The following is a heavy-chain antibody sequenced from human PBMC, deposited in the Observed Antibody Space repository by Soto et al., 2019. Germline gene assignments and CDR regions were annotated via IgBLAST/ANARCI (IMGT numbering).Heavy chain of an antibody. CDR1: GGSIISNYW. CDR3: ARVHVMVVAGSTFDY. Sequence: SETLSLTCAVSGGSIISNYWWAWIRQSPGEGLVWIGSIYHGGTTFYNPSLKSRITISVDTSNNQFSLKLTSVTAADTAVYYCARVHVMVVAGSTFDYWGHGTLVTSPQ. J-gene: IGHJ4*01. CDR2: IYHGGTT. D-gene: IGHD6-19*01. V-gene: IGHV4-38-2*01.